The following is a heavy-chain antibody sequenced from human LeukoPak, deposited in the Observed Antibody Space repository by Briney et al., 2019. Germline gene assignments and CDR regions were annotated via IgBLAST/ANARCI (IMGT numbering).Heavy chain of an antibody. Sequence: GGSLRLSCAASGFSFSSYWMSWVRQAPGKGLEWVANIKQDGSDKHYVDSVKGRFTISRDNAKNTLYLQMNSLRAEGTAVYYCARFGAGKFDYWGQGTLVTVSS. J-gene: IGHJ4*02. V-gene: IGHV3-7*01. D-gene: IGHD3-10*01. CDR3: ARFGAGKFDY. CDR1: GFSFSSYW. CDR2: IKQDGSDK.